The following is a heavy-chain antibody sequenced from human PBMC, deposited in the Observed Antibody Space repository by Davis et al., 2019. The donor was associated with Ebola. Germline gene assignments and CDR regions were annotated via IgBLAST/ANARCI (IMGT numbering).Heavy chain of an antibody. J-gene: IGHJ4*02. D-gene: IGHD2/OR15-2a*01. CDR3: ARHSFSMDRFDY. CDR1: GGSFSGYY. Sequence: MPGGSLRLSCAVYGGSFSGYYWSWIRQPPGKGLEWIGEINHSGSTNYNPSLKSRVTISVDTSKNQFSLKLSSVTAADTAVYYCARHSFSMDRFDYWGQGTLVTVSS. V-gene: IGHV4-34*01. CDR2: INHSGST.